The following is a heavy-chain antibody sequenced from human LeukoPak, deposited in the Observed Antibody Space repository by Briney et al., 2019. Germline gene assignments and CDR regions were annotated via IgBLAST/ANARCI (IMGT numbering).Heavy chain of an antibody. D-gene: IGHD3-9*01. J-gene: IGHJ6*03. CDR1: GGFINSYY. V-gene: IGHV4-4*07. Sequence: SETLSLTCTVSGGFINSYYWSWIRQPAGKGLEWIGRVYTSGITNYNPSLKSRTTMSVDTSKNQFSLKLTSVTAADTAVYYCARHNGFDRGYYYYMDVWGKGTTVTVSS. CDR3: ARHNGFDRGYYYYMDV. CDR2: VYTSGIT.